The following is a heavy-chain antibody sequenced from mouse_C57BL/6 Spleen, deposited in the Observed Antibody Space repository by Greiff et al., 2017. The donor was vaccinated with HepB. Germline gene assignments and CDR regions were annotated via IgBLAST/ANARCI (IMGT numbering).Heavy chain of an antibody. V-gene: IGHV1-4*01. D-gene: IGHD4-1*01. CDR3: ARGELGLVAY. J-gene: IGHJ3*01. CDR1: GYTFTSYT. CDR2: INPSSGYT. Sequence: QVQLKQSGAELARPGASVKMSCKASGYTFTSYTMHWVKQRPGQGLEWIGYINPSSGYTKYNQKFKDKATLTADKSSSTAYMQLSSLTSEDSAVYYCARGELGLVAYWGQGTLVTVSA.